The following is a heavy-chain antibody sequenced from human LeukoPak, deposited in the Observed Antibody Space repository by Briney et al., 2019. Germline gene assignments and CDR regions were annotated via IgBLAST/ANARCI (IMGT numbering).Heavy chain of an antibody. J-gene: IGHJ3*02. CDR2: IIPIFGTA. CDR1: GGTFSSYA. D-gene: IGHD3-9*01. CDR3: ARDPGDILTGPILGAFDI. Sequence: GASVKVSCKASGGTFSSYAISWVRQAPGQGLEWMGGIIPIFGTANYAQKFQGRVTITADKSTSTAYMELSSLRSEDTAVYYCARDPGDILTGPILGAFDIWGQETMVTVSS. V-gene: IGHV1-69*06.